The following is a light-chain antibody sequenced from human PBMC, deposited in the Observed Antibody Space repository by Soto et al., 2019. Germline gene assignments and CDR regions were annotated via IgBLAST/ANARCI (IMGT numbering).Light chain of an antibody. Sequence: IVMTQSPATLSVYQGERATLSCRASQSVANDLAWYQHKPGQAPRLLTHGASTRATGIPARFSGVGSGTEFTLTISSLQSEDSAVYYCQQYNSWRWTFGQGTKVDI. CDR1: QSVAND. CDR2: GAS. J-gene: IGKJ1*01. CDR3: QQYNSWRWT. V-gene: IGKV3-15*01.